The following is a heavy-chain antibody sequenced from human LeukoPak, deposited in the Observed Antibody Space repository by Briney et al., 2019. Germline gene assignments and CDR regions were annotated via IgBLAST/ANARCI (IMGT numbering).Heavy chain of an antibody. J-gene: IGHJ6*02. CDR3: ARGTGFTMVRGVIIKPEDYYGMDV. CDR1: GFTFSSYA. CDR2: ISYDGSNK. V-gene: IGHV3-30-3*01. D-gene: IGHD3-10*01. Sequence: PGGSLRLSCAASGFTFSSYAMHWVRQAPGKGLEWVAVISYDGSNKYYADSVKGRFTISRDNSKNTLYLQMNSLRAEDTAVYYCARGTGFTMVRGVIIKPEDYYGMDVWGRGTTVTVSS.